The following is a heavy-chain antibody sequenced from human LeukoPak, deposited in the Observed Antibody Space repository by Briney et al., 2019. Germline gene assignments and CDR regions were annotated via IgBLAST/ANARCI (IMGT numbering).Heavy chain of an antibody. J-gene: IGHJ2*01. D-gene: IGHD3-22*01. CDR3: ARHGADSSGYYHDWYFDL. CDR1: GGSISSSSYY. Sequence: SETLSLTCTVSGGSISSSSYYWGWIRQPPGKGLEWIGSIYYSGSTYYNPSLKSRVTISVDTSKNQFSLKLSSLTAADTAVYSCARHGADSSGYYHDWYFDLWGRGTLVTVSS. CDR2: IYYSGST. V-gene: IGHV4-39*01.